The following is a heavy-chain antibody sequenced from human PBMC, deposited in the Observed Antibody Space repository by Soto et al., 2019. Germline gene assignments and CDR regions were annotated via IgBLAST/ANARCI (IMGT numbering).Heavy chain of an antibody. CDR1: GFTFSRYA. J-gene: IGHJ4*02. CDR2: ISGSGGST. Sequence: EGQLLESGGGLVQPGGSLRLSCAASGFTFSRYAMSWVRQAPGKGLEWVSAISGSGGSTWYLDSVKGRFTVSRDHSKNTLYLQMISLRAEDTAVYYCAKCSGDSYYRFDYWGQGTLVTVSP. CDR3: AKCSGDSYYRFDY. V-gene: IGHV3-23*01. D-gene: IGHD2-15*01.